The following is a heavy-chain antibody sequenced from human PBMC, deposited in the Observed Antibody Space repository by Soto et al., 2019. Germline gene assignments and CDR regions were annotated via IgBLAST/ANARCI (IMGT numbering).Heavy chain of an antibody. CDR3: ARRDKRDPPPGDFDY. CDR1: GGSISSYY. Sequence: SETLSLTCTVSGGSISSYYWSWIRQPPGKGLEWIGYIYYSGSTNYNPSLKSRVTISVDTSKNQFSLKLSSVTAADTAVYYCARRDKRDPPPGDFDYWGQGTLVTVSS. V-gene: IGHV4-59*01. CDR2: IYYSGST. J-gene: IGHJ4*02.